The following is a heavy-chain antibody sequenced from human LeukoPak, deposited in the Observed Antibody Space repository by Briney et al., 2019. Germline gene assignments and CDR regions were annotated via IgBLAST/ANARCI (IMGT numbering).Heavy chain of an antibody. CDR3: ARGVGYDFWSGYYPYYYYYGMDV. J-gene: IGHJ6*02. Sequence: GASVKVSCKASGYTFTSYDINWVRQATGQGLEWMGWMNPNSGNTGYAQKFQGRVTMTRNTSISTAYMELSSLRSEDTAVYYCARGVGYDFWSGYYPYYYYYGMDVWGQGTTVTVSS. V-gene: IGHV1-8*01. D-gene: IGHD3-3*01. CDR1: GYTFTSYD. CDR2: MNPNSGNT.